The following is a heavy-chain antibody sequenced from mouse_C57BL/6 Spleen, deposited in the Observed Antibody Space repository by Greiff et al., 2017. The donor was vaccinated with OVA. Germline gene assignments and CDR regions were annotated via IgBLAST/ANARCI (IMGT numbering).Heavy chain of an antibody. CDR3: AKFYYSSYEDYAMDY. CDR2: IWRGGST. Sequence: QVQLQQSGPGLVQPSQSLSITCTVSGFSLTSYGVHWVRQSPGKGLEWLGVIWRGGSTDYNAAFMSRLSITKDNSKSQVFFKMNSLQADDTAIYYCAKFYYSSYEDYAMDYWGQGTSVTVSS. V-gene: IGHV2-5*01. D-gene: IGHD2-12*01. J-gene: IGHJ4*01. CDR1: GFSLTSYG.